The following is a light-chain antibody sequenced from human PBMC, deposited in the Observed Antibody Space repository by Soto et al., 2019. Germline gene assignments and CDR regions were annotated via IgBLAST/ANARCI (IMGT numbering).Light chain of an antibody. Sequence: DIQMTQSPSSLSASVGDRVTITCQASQDISNYLDWYQQKPGKAPNLLIYDASNLERVVPSRFSGSGSGTDFTLTISSMQPEDVATYFCHQYDNLPFTFGPGTKVDVK. CDR1: QDISNY. V-gene: IGKV1-33*01. CDR3: HQYDNLPFT. CDR2: DAS. J-gene: IGKJ3*01.